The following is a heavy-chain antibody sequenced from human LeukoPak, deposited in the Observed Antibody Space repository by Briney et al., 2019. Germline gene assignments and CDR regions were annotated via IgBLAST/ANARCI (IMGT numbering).Heavy chain of an antibody. V-gene: IGHV4-59*11. J-gene: IGHJ3*02. CDR2: ISYIGST. CDR3: ARDLVTVTKGFDI. D-gene: IGHD4-17*01. Sequence: SGTLSLTCAVSDDSFSSHYWTWIRQPPGKGLERIGYISYIGSTSYNPSLKSRVTISIDTSKNEFSLKLTSVTAADTAVYYCARDLVTVTKGFDIWGQGTMVTVSS. CDR1: DDSFSSHY.